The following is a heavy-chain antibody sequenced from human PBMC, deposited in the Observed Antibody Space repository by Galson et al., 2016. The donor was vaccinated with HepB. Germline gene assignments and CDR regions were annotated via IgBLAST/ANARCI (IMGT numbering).Heavy chain of an antibody. CDR3: VHYYYENNCHSRIFDF. J-gene: IGHJ4*02. D-gene: IGHD3-22*01. Sequence: PALVKPTQTLTLTCTFSGFSLRASGVGVAWIRQPPGKALEWVAIIYWNDKNRYSPSLIGRLTIAKDTSKNLVVLTLTNVDPVDTATYNCVHYYYENNCHSRIFDFWGQGTLVTVSS. V-gene: IGHV2-5*01. CDR1: GFSLRASGVG. CDR2: IYWNDKN.